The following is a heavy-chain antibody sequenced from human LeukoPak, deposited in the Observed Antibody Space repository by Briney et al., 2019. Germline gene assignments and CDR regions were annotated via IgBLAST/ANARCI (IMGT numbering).Heavy chain of an antibody. V-gene: IGHV3-21*01. CDR1: GFTFSGYS. Sequence: GGSLRLSCAASGFTFSGYSMNWVRQAPGKGLEWVSSISSTSAYIYYADSMKGRFTISRDNAKNSLYLQMNSLRAEDTAVYYCARTYYYGSGNVFDMGGQGTMVTVSS. CDR2: ISSTSAYI. J-gene: IGHJ3*02. D-gene: IGHD3-10*01. CDR3: ARTYYYGSGNVFDM.